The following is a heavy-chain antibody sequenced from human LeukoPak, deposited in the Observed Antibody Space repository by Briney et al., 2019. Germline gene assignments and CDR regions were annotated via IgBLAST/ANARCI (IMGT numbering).Heavy chain of an antibody. CDR1: GGSISGHY. V-gene: IGHV4-4*07. CDR2: IYTSGST. D-gene: IGHD6-13*01. Sequence: SETLSLTCTVSGGSISGHYWSWIRQPAGKGLEWIGRIYTSGSTNYNPSLKSRVTMSVDTSKNQFSLKLSSVTAADTAVYYCARDRPYSSSWSDAFDIWGQGTMVTVSS. CDR3: ARDRPYSSSWSDAFDI. J-gene: IGHJ3*02.